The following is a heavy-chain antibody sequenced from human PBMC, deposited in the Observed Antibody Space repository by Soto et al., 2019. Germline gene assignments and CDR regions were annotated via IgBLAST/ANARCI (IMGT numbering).Heavy chain of an antibody. CDR2: NSGSGGST. CDR3: AKGASGYYYYGMDV. CDR1: GFTFSSYA. D-gene: IGHD3-10*01. J-gene: IGHJ6*02. V-gene: IGHV3-23*01. Sequence: EVQLLESGGGLVQPGGSLRLSCAASGFTFSSYAMSWVRQAPGKGLEWVSANSGSGGSTYYADSVKGRFTISRDNSKNTLYLQMNSLRAKDTAVYYCAKGASGYYYYGMDVWGQGTTVTVSS.